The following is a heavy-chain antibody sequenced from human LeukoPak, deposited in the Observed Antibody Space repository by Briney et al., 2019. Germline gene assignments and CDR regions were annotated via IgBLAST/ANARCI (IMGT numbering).Heavy chain of an antibody. D-gene: IGHD5-12*01. CDR3: ARDRRGYDSLPYYYYMDV. CDR2: INPNSGGT. Sequence: ASVKVSCKASGYTFADSYMHWVRQAPGQGLEWMGWINPNSGGTNYAQKFQGRVTMTRDTSISTAYMELSRLRSDDTAVYYCARDRRGYDSLPYYYYMDVWGKGTTVTVSS. CDR1: GYTFADSY. V-gene: IGHV1-2*02. J-gene: IGHJ6*03.